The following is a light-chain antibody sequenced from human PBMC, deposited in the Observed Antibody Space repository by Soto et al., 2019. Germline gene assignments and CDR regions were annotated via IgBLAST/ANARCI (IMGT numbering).Light chain of an antibody. J-gene: IGLJ1*01. Sequence: QSALTQPASVSVSPGQSITISCTGTSSDLGGYNYVSWYQQHPGKAPKLMIYEVSNRPSGVSNRFSGSKSGNTASLTISGLQAEDEADYYCSSYTISTTLVFGTGTKLTVL. V-gene: IGLV2-14*01. CDR1: SSDLGGYNY. CDR3: SSYTISTTLV. CDR2: EVS.